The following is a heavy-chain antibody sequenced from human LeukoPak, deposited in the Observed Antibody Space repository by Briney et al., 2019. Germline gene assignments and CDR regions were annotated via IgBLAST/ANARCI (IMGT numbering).Heavy chain of an antibody. J-gene: IGHJ6*03. V-gene: IGHV1-18*01. CDR1: GYTFTSYG. Sequence: ASVKVSCKASGYTFTSYGISWVRQAPGQGLEWMGWISAYNGNTNYAQKLQGRVTMTTDTSTSTAYMELRSLRSDDTAVYYCARVTHRVVVPAANYYYMDVWGKGTTVTVSS. D-gene: IGHD2-2*01. CDR3: ARVTHRVVVPAANYYYMDV. CDR2: ISAYNGNT.